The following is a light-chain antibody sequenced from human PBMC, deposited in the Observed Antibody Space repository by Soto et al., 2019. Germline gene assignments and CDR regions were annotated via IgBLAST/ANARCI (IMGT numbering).Light chain of an antibody. V-gene: IGLV2-14*01. CDR3: SAYTSSSTPQVV. CDR1: SSDVGGYNY. Sequence: QSALTQPASVSGSPGQSITLSCTGTSSDVGGYNYVSWYQHHPGKAPKLMIYEVNNRPSGDSNRFSGSKSGNTASPTISGLQAEDEADYYCSAYTSSSTPQVVFGGGTKLTVL. J-gene: IGLJ2*01. CDR2: EVN.